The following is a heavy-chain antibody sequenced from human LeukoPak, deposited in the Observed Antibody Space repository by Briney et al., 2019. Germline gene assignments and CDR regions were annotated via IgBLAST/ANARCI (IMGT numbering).Heavy chain of an antibody. CDR3: ARELPREVTLDY. CDR1: EFNFFIYG. CDR2: IFTDGSTT. V-gene: IGHV3-74*01. Sequence: PRGSLRLSCVVSEFNFFIYGMQWVRQAPGEGLVWVSRIFTDGSTTSYTDSVKGRFTISRDNAKNTLYLEMKSLRVEDTAVYYCARELPREVTLDYWGQGTLVSVPP. D-gene: IGHD2-21*02. J-gene: IGHJ4*01.